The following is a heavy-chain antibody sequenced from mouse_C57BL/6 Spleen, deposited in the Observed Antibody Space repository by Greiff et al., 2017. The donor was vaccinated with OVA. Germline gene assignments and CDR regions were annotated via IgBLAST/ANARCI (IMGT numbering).Heavy chain of an antibody. CDR3: TTYYEGDY. D-gene: IGHD1-1*01. V-gene: IGHV6-3*01. Sequence: EVQRVESGGGLVQPGGSMKLSCVASGFTFSNYWMNWVRQSPETGLEWVAQIRLKSDNYATHYAESVKGRFTISRDDSKSSVYLQMNNVRAEDTGIYYCTTYYEGDYWGQGTTRTVSS. CDR2: IRLKSDNYAT. J-gene: IGHJ2*01. CDR1: GFTFSNYW.